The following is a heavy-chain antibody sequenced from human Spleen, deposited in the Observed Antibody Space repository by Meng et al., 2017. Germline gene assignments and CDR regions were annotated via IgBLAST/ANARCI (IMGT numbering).Heavy chain of an antibody. CDR2: IYYSGST. D-gene: IGHD4-17*01. CDR1: GGSISSYY. J-gene: IGHJ6*02. V-gene: IGHV4-59*01. CDR3: ARGDYARVYYGMDV. Sequence: SETLSLTCTVSGGSISSYYWSWIRQPPGKGLEWIGYIYYSGSTNYNPSLKSRVTISVDTSKNQFSLKLSSVTAADTAVYYCARGDYARVYYGMDVWGQGTTVTVSS.